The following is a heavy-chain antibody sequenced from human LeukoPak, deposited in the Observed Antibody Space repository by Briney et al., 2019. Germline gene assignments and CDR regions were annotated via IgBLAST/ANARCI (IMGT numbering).Heavy chain of an antibody. CDR2: VSYSGIS. V-gene: IGHV4-39*01. CDR1: GGSISSYIYY. J-gene: IGHJ4*02. Sequence: SETLSLTGTVSGGSISSYIYYWAWIRQPPGKGLEWIGSVSYSGISYYNPSLKGRVTISVDTSKNQFSLNLSSLTAADTAVYYCARQSVEMATDYWGQGTLVTVSS. CDR3: ARQSVEMATDY. D-gene: IGHD5-24*01.